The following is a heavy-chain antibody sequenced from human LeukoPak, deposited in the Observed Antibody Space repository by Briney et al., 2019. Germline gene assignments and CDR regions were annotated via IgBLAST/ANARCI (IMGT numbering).Heavy chain of an antibody. CDR3: ARAGVLLFIAADKYNWFDP. CDR2: INTNTGNP. Sequence: GASVKVSCKASGYTFTNYAMNWVRQAPGQGLEWMGWINTNTGNPTYAQGFTGRFVFSLDTSVSTAYLQISSLKAEDTAVYYCARAGVLLFIAADKYNWFDPWGQGTLVTVSS. CDR1: GYTFTNYA. V-gene: IGHV7-4-1*02. J-gene: IGHJ5*02. D-gene: IGHD6-13*01.